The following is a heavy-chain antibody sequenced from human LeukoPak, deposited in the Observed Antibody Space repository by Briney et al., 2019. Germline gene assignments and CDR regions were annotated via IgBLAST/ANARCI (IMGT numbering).Heavy chain of an antibody. D-gene: IGHD5-18*01. V-gene: IGHV4-34*01. J-gene: IGHJ4*02. CDR1: GESFSGNY. CDR3: ARSAQYSATLDY. CDR2: IKHSGSA. Sequence: PSETLSLTCAVYGESFSGNYWSWIRQSPGKGLEWMGEIKHSGSANYNPSLKSRVTISVDTSKNQFSLKLNSVTAADTAVYYCARSAQYSATLDYWGQGTLVTVSS.